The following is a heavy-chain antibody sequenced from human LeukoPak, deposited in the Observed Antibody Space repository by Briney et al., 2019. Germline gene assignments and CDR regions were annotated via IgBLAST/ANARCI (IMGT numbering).Heavy chain of an antibody. CDR3: ARDRAYLGRGTIVATMETGY. Sequence: ASDTVSCKHSGYSFPSYGIRWVRPAPGQAREWVGWISAYNGNTNYTQKLQGRVTMTTDTSTSTAYMELRSLRSDDTAVYYCARDRAYLGRGTIVATMETGYWGQGTLVTVSS. J-gene: IGHJ4*02. CDR1: GYSFPSYG. D-gene: IGHD5-12*01. V-gene: IGHV1-18*01. CDR2: ISAYNGNT.